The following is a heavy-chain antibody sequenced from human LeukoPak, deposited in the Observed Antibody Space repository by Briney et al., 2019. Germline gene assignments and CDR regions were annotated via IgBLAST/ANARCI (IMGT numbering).Heavy chain of an antibody. Sequence: SETLSLTCAVSGGSISSSNWWSWVRQPPGKGLEWIGEIYHSGSTNYNPSLKSRVTISVDKSKNQFSLKLSSVTAADTAVYYCARFPYYYDSSGYYYVNDAFDIWGQGTMVTVSS. J-gene: IGHJ3*02. V-gene: IGHV4-4*02. CDR1: GGSISSSNW. D-gene: IGHD3-22*01. CDR2: IYHSGST. CDR3: ARFPYYYDSSGYYYVNDAFDI.